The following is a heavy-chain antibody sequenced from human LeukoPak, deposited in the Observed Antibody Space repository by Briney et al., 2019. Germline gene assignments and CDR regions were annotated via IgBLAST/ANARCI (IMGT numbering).Heavy chain of an antibody. V-gene: IGHV3-23*01. D-gene: IGHD6-19*01. CDR3: VRHPASSGWYMMR. CDR2: ISGSGGST. Sequence: GGSLRLSCAVSGFTFTSYAMSWVRQAPGKGLECVSGISGSGGSTYYADSVKGRFTISRDNAKNTLYLQMNSLRAEDTAVYYCVRHPASSGWYMMRWGQGTLVTVSS. J-gene: IGHJ4*02. CDR1: GFTFTSYA.